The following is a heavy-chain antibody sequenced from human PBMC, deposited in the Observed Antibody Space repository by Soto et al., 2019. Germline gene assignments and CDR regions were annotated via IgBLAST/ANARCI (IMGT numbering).Heavy chain of an antibody. D-gene: IGHD3-10*01. J-gene: IGHJ4*02. V-gene: IGHV5-51*01. CDR1: GYDFSNFW. CDR3: ALSNVSGSYSPTPPFDF. Sequence: PGESLKISCTTSGYDFSNFWIAWVRQMPEKGLEWMGIIYPGDSETRYSPSFQGQVSISADKSTSTAHLRWSSVKASDSAMYYCALSNVSGSYSPTPPFDFWGQGTLVTVSS. CDR2: IYPGDSET.